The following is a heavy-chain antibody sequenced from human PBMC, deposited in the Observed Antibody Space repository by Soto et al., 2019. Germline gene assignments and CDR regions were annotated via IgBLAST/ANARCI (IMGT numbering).Heavy chain of an antibody. CDR1: GGSFSGYY. J-gene: IGHJ4*02. D-gene: IGHD2-2*01. CDR2: INHSGST. V-gene: IGHV4-34*01. CDR3: AAPQCSSTSCVDY. Sequence: QVQLQQWGAGLLKPSETLSLTCAVYGGSFSGYYWSWIRQPPGKGLEWIGEINHSGSTNYNPSLKSRVTISVDTSKNQSSLKLSSVTAADTAVYYCAAPQCSSTSCVDYWGQGTLVTVSS.